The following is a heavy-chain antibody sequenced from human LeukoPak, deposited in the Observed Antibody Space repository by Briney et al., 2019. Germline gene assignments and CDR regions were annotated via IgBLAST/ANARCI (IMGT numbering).Heavy chain of an antibody. J-gene: IGHJ4*02. D-gene: IGHD2-15*01. Sequence: GSLRLSCAASGFTFSNYWMHWVRQAPGKGLVWVSRINSDGSSTGYVDSVKGRFTISRDNAKNTLYLQVNSLRAEDTAVYYCVRETCSGGSCYLAYWGQGTLVTVSS. CDR3: VRETCSGGSCYLAY. V-gene: IGHV3-74*01. CDR2: INSDGSST. CDR1: GFTFSNYW.